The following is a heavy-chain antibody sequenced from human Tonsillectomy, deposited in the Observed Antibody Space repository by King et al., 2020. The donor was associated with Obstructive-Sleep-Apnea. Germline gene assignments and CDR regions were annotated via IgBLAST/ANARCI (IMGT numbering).Heavy chain of an antibody. CDR3: ASDRNINWFYN. Sequence: QLQESGPGLVKSSETLSLACTEPGPPVSNGHFWGWIRQPPGKGLEWIGSMYHNGSTYYSASLKSRVTIAMDTSRNQFSLRLTSVTASDTAVYYCASDRNINWFYNWGRGILVIVSS. D-gene: IGHD1-14*01. CDR2: MYHNGST. V-gene: IGHV4-38-2*02. J-gene: IGHJ5*02. CDR1: GPPVSNGHF.